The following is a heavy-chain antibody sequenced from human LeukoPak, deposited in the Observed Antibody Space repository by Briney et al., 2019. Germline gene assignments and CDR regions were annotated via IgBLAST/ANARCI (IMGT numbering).Heavy chain of an antibody. J-gene: IGHJ4*02. CDR2: IYYSGST. Sequence: SETLSLTCTVSGGSISSGGYYWSWIRQHPGKGLEWIGYIYYSGSTYYNPSLKSRVTISVDTSKNQFSLKLSSVTAADTAVYYCARRYCSGGSCYSLGDYFDYWGQGTLVTVSS. D-gene: IGHD2-15*01. V-gene: IGHV4-31*03. CDR1: GGSISSGGYY. CDR3: ARRYCSGGSCYSLGDYFDY.